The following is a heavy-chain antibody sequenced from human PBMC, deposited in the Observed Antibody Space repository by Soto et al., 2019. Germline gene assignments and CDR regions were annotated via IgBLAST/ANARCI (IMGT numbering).Heavy chain of an antibody. Sequence: GGSLRLSCAASGFTFSDYYMSWIRQAPGKGLEWVSYISSSSSYTDYADSVKGRFTISRDNAKNSLYLQMNSLRAEDTAVYYCARGAYGSGRDYFDFWGQGTLVTVSS. CDR3: ARGAYGSGRDYFDF. J-gene: IGHJ4*02. V-gene: IGHV3-11*06. D-gene: IGHD3-10*01. CDR2: ISSSSSYT. CDR1: GFTFSDYY.